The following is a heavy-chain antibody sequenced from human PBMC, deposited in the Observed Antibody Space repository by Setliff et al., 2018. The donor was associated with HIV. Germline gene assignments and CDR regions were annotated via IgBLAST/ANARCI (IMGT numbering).Heavy chain of an antibody. J-gene: IGHJ3*02. D-gene: IGHD6-6*01. CDR3: ASGQLVRGVGAFDI. CDR1: GGSTTSGGYY. Sequence: SETLSLTCSVSGGSTTSGGYYWSWIRQHPGKGLEYIGYIYYSGSTYYNPSLKSRVTISVDTSKNQFSLKLSSVTAADTAVYYCASGQLVRGVGAFDIWGQGTMVTVSS. CDR2: IYYSGST. V-gene: IGHV4-31*03.